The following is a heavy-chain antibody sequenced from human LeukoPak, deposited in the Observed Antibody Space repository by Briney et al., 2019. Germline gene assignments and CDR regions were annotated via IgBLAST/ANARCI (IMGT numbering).Heavy chain of an antibody. Sequence: ASVTVSCKASGYTFMSYGITWLRQAPGRGPEWMGWIGPNNGKTGSAQNFQGRVSMATDTSTDTAYMELRRLRSDDTAVYYCARVVRGDCHTGTCFSWFDPWGQGTLVIVSS. CDR3: ARVVRGDCHTGTCFSWFDP. CDR2: IGPNNGKT. J-gene: IGHJ5*02. D-gene: IGHD3-10*02. V-gene: IGHV1-18*01. CDR1: GYTFMSYG.